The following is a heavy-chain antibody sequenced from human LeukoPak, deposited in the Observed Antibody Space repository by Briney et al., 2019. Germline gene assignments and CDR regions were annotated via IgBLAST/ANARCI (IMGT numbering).Heavy chain of an antibody. CDR1: GFTFSSYE. CDR2: ISSSGSTI. V-gene: IGHV3-48*03. Sequence: GGSLRLSCAASGFTFSSYEMNWVRQAPGKGLEWVSYISSSGSTIYYADSVKGRFTISRDNAKNSLYLQMNSLRAEDTAVYYCARTSYYYYYCMDVWGKGTTVTISS. CDR3: ARTSYYYYYCMDV. J-gene: IGHJ6*03.